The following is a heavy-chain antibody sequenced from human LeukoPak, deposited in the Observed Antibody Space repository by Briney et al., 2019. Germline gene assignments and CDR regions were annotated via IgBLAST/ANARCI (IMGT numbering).Heavy chain of an antibody. D-gene: IGHD2-8*02. CDR2: MKEDGSEE. J-gene: IGHJ4*02. CDR1: GFTFSRST. CDR3: ATGGALRGYWVH. Sequence: GGSLRLSCVVSGFTFSRSTMTWVRRAPGKGLEWVAKMKEDGSEEYYVDSVKGRFTISRDNARNSLYLQMNSLRAEDTSVYYFATGGALRGYWVHWGQGTLVTVSS. V-gene: IGHV3-7*01.